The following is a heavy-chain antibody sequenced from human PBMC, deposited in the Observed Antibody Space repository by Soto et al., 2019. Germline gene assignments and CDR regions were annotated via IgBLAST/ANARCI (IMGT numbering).Heavy chain of an antibody. CDR2: ISWNSGSI. V-gene: IGHV3-9*01. J-gene: IGHJ4*02. CDR3: AKGSLMVRGVIILDYFDY. CDR1: GFTLDDYA. Sequence: GGSLRLSCAASGFTLDDYAMHWVRQAPGKGLEWVSGISWNSGSIGYADSVKGRFTISRDNAKNSLYLQMNSLRAEDTALYYCAKGSLMVRGVIILDYFDYWGQGTLVTVSS. D-gene: IGHD3-10*01.